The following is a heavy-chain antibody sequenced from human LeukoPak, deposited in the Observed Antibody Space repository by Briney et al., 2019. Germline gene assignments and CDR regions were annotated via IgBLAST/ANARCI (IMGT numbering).Heavy chain of an antibody. Sequence: PGGSLRLSCAASGFTFSSHEMNWVRQAPGKGLEWLSYISGGGSKIYYADSVQGRFTISRDNAKNSLYLQLNRLRAEDTAVYYCARDGVQGAPRGGYFDYWGQGILVTVSS. CDR3: ARDGVQGAPRGGYFDY. J-gene: IGHJ4*02. CDR1: GFTFSSHE. V-gene: IGHV3-48*03. CDR2: ISGGGSKI. D-gene: IGHD3-10*01.